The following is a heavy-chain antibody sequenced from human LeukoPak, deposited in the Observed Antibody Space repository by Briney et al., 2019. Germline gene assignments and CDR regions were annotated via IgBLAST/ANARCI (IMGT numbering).Heavy chain of an antibody. CDR3: ARDHRGAFDY. V-gene: IGHV3-48*03. D-gene: IGHD1-26*01. CDR1: GFSFSSYE. J-gene: IGHJ4*02. CDR2: ISSSGNTI. Sequence: PGGSLRLSCEASGFSFSSYEMNWVRQAPGKGLEWVSYISSSGNTIYYADSVKGRFTISRDNAKNSLYLQMNSLRAEDTAVYYCARDHRGAFDYWGQGTLVTVSS.